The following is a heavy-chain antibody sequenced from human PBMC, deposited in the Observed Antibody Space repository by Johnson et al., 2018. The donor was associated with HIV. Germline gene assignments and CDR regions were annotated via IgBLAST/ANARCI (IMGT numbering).Heavy chain of an antibody. CDR2: ISYDGSNK. CDR3: AQEGPLTVTTVMDAFDI. Sequence: QVQLVESGGGVVQPGRSLILSCAASGFTFSSYAMHWVRQAPGKGLEWVAVISYDGSNKYYADSVKGRFTISRDNSKNTLYLQMNSLSAEDTAVYYCAQEGPLTVTTVMDAFDICGQGTMVTVSS. CDR1: GFTFSSYA. V-gene: IGHV3-30-3*02. J-gene: IGHJ3*02. D-gene: IGHD4-17*01.